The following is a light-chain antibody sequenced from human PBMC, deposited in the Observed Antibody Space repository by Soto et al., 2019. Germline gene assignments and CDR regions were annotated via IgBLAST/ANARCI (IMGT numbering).Light chain of an antibody. V-gene: IGKV3-20*01. CDR3: QQYDNYLT. Sequence: EIVLTQSPGTLSLSPGERATLSCRASQSVSNNYLAWYQQKPGQAPRLLIYGASNRATGIPDRFSGSGSGTDFTLTIGSLQPDDFATYYCQQYDNYLTFGRGTKVDNK. CDR2: GAS. J-gene: IGKJ1*01. CDR1: QSVSNNY.